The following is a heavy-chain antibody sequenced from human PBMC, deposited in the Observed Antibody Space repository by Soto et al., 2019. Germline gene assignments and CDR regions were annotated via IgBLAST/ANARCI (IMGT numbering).Heavy chain of an antibody. D-gene: IGHD1-1*01. CDR2: IIPIFGTA. CDR1: GGTFSSYA. J-gene: IGHJ6*02. V-gene: IGHV1-69*01. CDR3: AGAPGTTDYYYYGMDV. Sequence: QVQLVQSGAEVQKPGSSVKVSCKASGGTFSSYAISWVRQAPGQGLEWMGGIIPIFGTANYAQKFQGRVTITADESTSRAYMELSSLRSEDTAVYYCAGAPGTTDYYYYGMDVWGQGATVTVAS.